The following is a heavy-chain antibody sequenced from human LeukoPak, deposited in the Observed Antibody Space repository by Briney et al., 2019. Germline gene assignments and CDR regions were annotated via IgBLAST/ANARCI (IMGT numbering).Heavy chain of an antibody. CDR2: INPNSGGT. Sequence: GASVKVSCKASGYTFTGYYMHWVRQAPGQGLEWMGWINPNSGGTNYAQKFQGRVTMTRDTSISTAYMELSRLRSDDTAVYYCARDPSDCSSTSCFLGYYYYMDVWGKGTTVTISS. CDR3: ARDPSDCSSTSCFLGYYYYMDV. J-gene: IGHJ6*03. V-gene: IGHV1-2*02. CDR1: GYTFTGYY. D-gene: IGHD2-2*01.